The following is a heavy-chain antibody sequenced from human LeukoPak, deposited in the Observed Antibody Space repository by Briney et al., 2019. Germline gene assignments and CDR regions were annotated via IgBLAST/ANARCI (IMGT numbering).Heavy chain of an antibody. J-gene: IGHJ6*02. CDR3: XXXYGXGTAMVNPYYYYGMDV. D-gene: IGHD5-18*01. CDR2: ISSSGSTI. Sequence: GGSLRLSCAASGFTFSDYYMSWIRQAPGKGLEWVSYISSSGSTIYYADSVKGRFTISRDNAKNSLYLQMNSLRAEDTAVYYXXXXYGXGTAMVNPYYYYGMDVWGQGTTVTVSS. CDR1: GFTFSDYY. V-gene: IGHV3-11*01.